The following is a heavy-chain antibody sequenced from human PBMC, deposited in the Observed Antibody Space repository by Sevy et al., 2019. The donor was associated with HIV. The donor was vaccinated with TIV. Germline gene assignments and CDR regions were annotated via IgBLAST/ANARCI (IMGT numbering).Heavy chain of an antibody. D-gene: IGHD5-12*01. J-gene: IGHJ3*02. CDR2: IYYSGST. CDR1: GGSISSSSYY. V-gene: IGHV4-39*01. Sequence: SETLSLTCTVSGGSISSSSYYWGWIRQPPGKGLEWIGSIYYSGSTYYNPSLKRRVTISVATSKNQFSLKLSSLTAADTAVYYCASPFYSGYDYWGGEAFDIWGQGTMVTVSS. CDR3: ASPFYSGYDYWGGEAFDI.